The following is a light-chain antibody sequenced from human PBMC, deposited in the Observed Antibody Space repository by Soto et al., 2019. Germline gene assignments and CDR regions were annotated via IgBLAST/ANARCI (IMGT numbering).Light chain of an antibody. CDR1: QDISKY. V-gene: IGKV1-33*01. J-gene: IGKJ3*01. Sequence: DIQMTQSPSSLSASVGDRVTITCQASQDISKYLNWYQQKPGTAPKLLIYDASNLETGVPSRFSGSGSGTDFTFTISSLQPEDIATYYCQQYDNLPLTFGPGTKVDIK. CDR2: DAS. CDR3: QQYDNLPLT.